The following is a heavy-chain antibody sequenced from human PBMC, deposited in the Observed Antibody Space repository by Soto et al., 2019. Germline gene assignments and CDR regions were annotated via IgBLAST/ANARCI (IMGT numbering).Heavy chain of an antibody. J-gene: IGHJ6*02. Sequence: SVKVSCKASGGTFSSYAISWVRQAPGQGLEWMGGIIPIFGTANYAQKFQGRVTITADESTSTAYMELSSLRSEDTAVYYCASLELEGIAVAGRTFYYYGMDVWGQGTTVTVSS. CDR1: GGTFSSYA. D-gene: IGHD6-19*01. V-gene: IGHV1-69*13. CDR3: ASLELEGIAVAGRTFYYYGMDV. CDR2: IIPIFGTA.